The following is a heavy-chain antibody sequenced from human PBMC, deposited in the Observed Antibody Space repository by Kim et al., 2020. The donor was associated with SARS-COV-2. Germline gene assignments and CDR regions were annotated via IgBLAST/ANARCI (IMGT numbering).Heavy chain of an antibody. Sequence: GGSLRLSCAASGFTFSDSPMHWVRRASGKGLEWVGRIRSKTNSYATTYAASVRGRFTISRDDSKNTAYLQMNGLKTEDTAVYYCTRIPATTLAFWDAFDIWGQGTMVTVSS. J-gene: IGHJ3*02. CDR3: TRIPATTLAFWDAFDI. CDR1: GFTFSDSP. CDR2: IRSKTNSYAT. V-gene: IGHV3-73*01. D-gene: IGHD3-3*02.